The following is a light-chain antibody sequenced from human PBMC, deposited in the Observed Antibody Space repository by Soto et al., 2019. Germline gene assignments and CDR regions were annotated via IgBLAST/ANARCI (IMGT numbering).Light chain of an antibody. CDR3: QQYGGTPRT. CDR1: QSVNSN. Sequence: EIVMTPSPATLSLSPGERATLSCRASQSVNSNLAWYQQKPGQAPRLLIYGASNRATGIPDRFSGSGSGTDFTFTISRLEPEDFAVYYCQQYGGTPRTFGQGTKVDIK. J-gene: IGKJ1*01. V-gene: IGKV3-20*01. CDR2: GAS.